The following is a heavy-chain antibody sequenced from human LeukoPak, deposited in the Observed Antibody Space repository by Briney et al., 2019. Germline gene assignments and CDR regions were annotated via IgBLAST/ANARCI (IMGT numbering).Heavy chain of an antibody. CDR3: AMRFDY. Sequence: GGSLRLSCAASGFTFSDYAMTWVRQAPGKGLEWVATISGSGVMTYYADSVKGRFTISRDNSKNTLYLQMNSLRAEDTAVYYCAMRFDYWGQGTLVTVSS. CDR1: GFTFSDYA. J-gene: IGHJ4*02. CDR2: ISGSGVMT. V-gene: IGHV3-23*01. D-gene: IGHD3-16*01.